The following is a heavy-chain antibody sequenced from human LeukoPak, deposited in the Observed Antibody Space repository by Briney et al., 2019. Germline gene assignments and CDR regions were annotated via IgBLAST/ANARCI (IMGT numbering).Heavy chain of an antibody. Sequence: GGSLRLSCAASGFTFSGSAMHWVRQASGKGLEWVGRIRSKANSYATAYAASVKGRFTISRDDSKNTACLQMNSLKTEDTAVYYCTIGYCSGGSCYGVDGPDYWGQGTLVTVSS. CDR3: TIGYCSGGSCYGVDGPDY. V-gene: IGHV3-73*01. CDR1: GFTFSGSA. CDR2: IRSKANSYAT. J-gene: IGHJ4*02. D-gene: IGHD2-15*01.